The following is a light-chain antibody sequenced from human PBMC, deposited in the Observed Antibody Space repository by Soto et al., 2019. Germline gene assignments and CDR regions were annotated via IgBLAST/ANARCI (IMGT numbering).Light chain of an antibody. CDR3: QQLSSYPRNT. J-gene: IGKJ4*01. Sequence: DIQLTQCPAFLSASVGDRVTITYRASQGISNFLAWYQQKPGKAPKILIYAASTVDSGVPSRFSGSGSGTEFTLTISSLQPEDFATYSCQQLSSYPRNTFGGRTQV. V-gene: IGKV1-9*01. CDR1: QGISNF. CDR2: AAS.